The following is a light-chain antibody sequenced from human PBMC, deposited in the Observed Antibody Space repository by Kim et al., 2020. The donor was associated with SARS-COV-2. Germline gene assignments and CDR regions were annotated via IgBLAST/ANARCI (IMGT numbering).Light chain of an antibody. CDR1: NIAYES. Sequence: SYELTQPPSVSVAPGGAAKITCGGTNIAYESVHWYQQRPGQAPVVVIYYDQDRPSGTPERFSGSSSGNTATLTISRVEAGDEADYYCQVWDGRSDHVVFGGGTKVTVL. J-gene: IGLJ2*01. CDR2: YDQ. CDR3: QVWDGRSDHVV. V-gene: IGLV3-21*04.